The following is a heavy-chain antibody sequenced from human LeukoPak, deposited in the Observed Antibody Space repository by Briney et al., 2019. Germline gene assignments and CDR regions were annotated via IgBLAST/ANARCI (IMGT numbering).Heavy chain of an antibody. CDR3: ARDSVPYYYHGMDV. CDR1: GFTFISYA. D-gene: IGHD3-10*01. CDR2: ISDDGSTK. J-gene: IGHJ6*02. V-gene: IGHV3-30*04. Sequence: GRSLRLSCAASGFTFISYAMYWARQAPGKGLEWVAVISDDGSTKYYADSVKGRFTISRDNSKNTLYMQMNSLRAEDTAVYYCARDSVPYYYHGMDVWGQGTTVTVSS.